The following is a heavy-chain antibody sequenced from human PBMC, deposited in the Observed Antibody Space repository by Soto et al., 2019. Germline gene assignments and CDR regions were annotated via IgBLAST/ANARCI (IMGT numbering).Heavy chain of an antibody. D-gene: IGHD5-12*01. Sequence: VASVKVSCKASGGTFSSYTISWVRQAPGQGLEWMGRIIPILGIANYAQKFQGRVTITADKSTSTAYMELSSLRSEDTAVYYCASGRYRDGYNYWAFYWGQGTLVTVSS. V-gene: IGHV1-69*02. CDR2: IIPILGIA. CDR1: GGTFSSYT. J-gene: IGHJ4*02. CDR3: ASGRYRDGYNYWAFY.